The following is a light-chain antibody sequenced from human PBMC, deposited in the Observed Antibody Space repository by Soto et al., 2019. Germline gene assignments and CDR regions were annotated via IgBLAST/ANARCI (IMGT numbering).Light chain of an antibody. CDR1: NSNIGTYT. J-gene: IGLJ3*02. CDR3: AAWDDSLRGWV. CDR2: RDS. Sequence: QSVLTQPPSASGTPGQRVIISCSGSNSNIGTYTVNWYQQLPGTAPKLPIYRDSQRPSGVPDRFSGSKSGTSASLAISGLRSEDEADYYCAAWDDSLRGWVFGGGTKLTVL. V-gene: IGLV1-47*01.